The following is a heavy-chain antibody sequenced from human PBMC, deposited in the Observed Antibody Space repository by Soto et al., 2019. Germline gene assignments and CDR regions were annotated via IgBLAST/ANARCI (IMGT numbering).Heavy chain of an antibody. CDR1: GFTFSTYS. J-gene: IGHJ1*01. D-gene: IGHD3-22*01. V-gene: IGHV3-48*01. CDR3: ARDSNYYDLSTRYFQH. Sequence: GGSLRLSCAASGFTFSTYSMNWVRQAPGKGLEWVSYISSSSSTIFYADSLKGRFTISRDNSKNTLYLQMNSLETEDTAMYYCARDSNYYDLSTRYFQHWGPRTLVTVSS. CDR2: ISSSSSTI.